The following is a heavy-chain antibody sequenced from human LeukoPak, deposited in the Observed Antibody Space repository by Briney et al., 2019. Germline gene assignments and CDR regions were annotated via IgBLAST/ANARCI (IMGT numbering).Heavy chain of an antibody. Sequence: ASVKVSCKASGGTFSSYAISWVRQAPGQGLEWMGGIIPISGIANYAQKFQGRVTITADESTSTAYMELSSLRSEDTAVYYCARGTDLGVVVPAAMGYWGQGTLVTVSS. CDR1: GGTFSSYA. J-gene: IGHJ4*02. V-gene: IGHV1-69*13. CDR3: ARGTDLGVVVPAAMGY. D-gene: IGHD2-2*01. CDR2: IIPISGIA.